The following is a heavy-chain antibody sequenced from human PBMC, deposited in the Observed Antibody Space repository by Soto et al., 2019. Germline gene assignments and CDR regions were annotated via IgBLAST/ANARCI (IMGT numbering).Heavy chain of an antibody. CDR3: AKGWFGELSQFDY. D-gene: IGHD3-10*01. CDR1: EFTFSSYA. CDR2: IGGSGSRT. Sequence: EVQLLESGGGLVQPGGSLRLSCVASEFTFSSYAMNWVRQAPGKGLEWVSLIGGSGSRTYYADSVKGRFTISRDNSKNTLYLQMISLRAEDTAVYYCAKGWFGELSQFDYWGQGTLVTVSS. J-gene: IGHJ4*02. V-gene: IGHV3-23*01.